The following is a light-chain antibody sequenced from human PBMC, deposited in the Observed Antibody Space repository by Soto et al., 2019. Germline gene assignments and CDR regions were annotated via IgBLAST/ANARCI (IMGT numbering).Light chain of an antibody. J-gene: IGKJ4*01. CDR1: QSVLYSSNNRNY. CDR2: WAS. Sequence: DIVMTQSPGSLAVSLGERATINCKSSQSVLYSSNNRNYLAWYQQKRGQPPKVLVYWASIRESGVPDRFGGSGSGTDFVLTINNLQAEDVALYYCQQYYDSPPTFGGGTKVEIK. CDR3: QQYYDSPPT. V-gene: IGKV4-1*01.